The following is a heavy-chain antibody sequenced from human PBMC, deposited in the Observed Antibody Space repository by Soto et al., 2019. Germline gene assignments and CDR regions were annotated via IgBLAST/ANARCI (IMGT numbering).Heavy chain of an antibody. D-gene: IGHD2-2*01. CDR3: AKDQAEAEHQFDY. V-gene: IGHV3-23*01. J-gene: IGHJ4*02. CDR2: ISGSGGST. CDR1: GFTFSSYA. Sequence: GGSLRLSCAASGFTFSSYAMSWVRQAPGKGLEWVSAISGSGGSTYYAASVKGRFTISRDNSKNTLYLQMNSLRAEDTAVYYCAKDQAEAEHQFDYWGQGTLVTVSS.